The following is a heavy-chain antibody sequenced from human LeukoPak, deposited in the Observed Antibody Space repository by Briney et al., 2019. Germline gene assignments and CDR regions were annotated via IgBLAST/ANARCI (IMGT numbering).Heavy chain of an antibody. CDR1: GFTFSSYE. J-gene: IGHJ4*02. V-gene: IGHV3-7*01. Sequence: GGSLRLSCAASGFTFSSYEMNWVRQAPGKGLEWVANIKEDGSEKYYGDSVKGRCTISRDNAKNSLYLQMNSLRVEDTAVYYCARDVYWGQGSLITVS. CDR3: ARDVY. CDR2: IKEDGSEK.